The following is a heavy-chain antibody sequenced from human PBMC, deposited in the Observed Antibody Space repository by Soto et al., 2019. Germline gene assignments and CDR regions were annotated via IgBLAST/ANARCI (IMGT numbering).Heavy chain of an antibody. Sequence: GGSLRLSCSASGFTFSSYAMHWVRQAPGKGLEWVAVISYDGSNKYYADSVKGRFTISRDNSKNTLYLQMNSLRAEDTAVYYCARDGGGDDFWSGYSEYYFDYWGQGTQVTVSS. V-gene: IGHV3-30-3*01. CDR1: GFTFSSYA. CDR2: ISYDGSNK. D-gene: IGHD3-3*01. CDR3: ARDGGGDDFWSGYSEYYFDY. J-gene: IGHJ4*02.